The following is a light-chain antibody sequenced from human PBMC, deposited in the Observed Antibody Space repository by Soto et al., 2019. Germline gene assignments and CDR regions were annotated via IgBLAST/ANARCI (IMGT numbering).Light chain of an antibody. CDR3: QQYYITPRT. V-gene: IGKV4-1*01. CDR1: QSVIHTSNNKSY. Sequence: DIVMTQSPDSLAVSLGERATINCKYSQSVIHTSNNKSYLAWYQQKAGQPPELLLYWASARDSGVPDRFSGSGSGTDFTLSISSLQAEDEAVYYCQQYYITPRTFGQGTKVEIK. J-gene: IGKJ2*01. CDR2: WAS.